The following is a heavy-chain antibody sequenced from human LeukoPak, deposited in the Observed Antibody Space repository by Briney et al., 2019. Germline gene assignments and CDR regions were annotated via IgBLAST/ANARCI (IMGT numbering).Heavy chain of an antibody. V-gene: IGHV1-24*01. CDR1: RNTLTDLF. CDR2: FDPEDGET. D-gene: IGHD6-13*01. Sequence: EASVKVSCKVSRNTLTDLFIHWVRRAPGKGLEWMGGFDPEDGETIYAQKFQGRVTMTEDTSTDTAYMELSSLRSEDTAVYYCATLKVGIAATSNYYYYYYMDVWGKGTTVTVSS. CDR3: ATLKVGIAATSNYYYYYYMDV. J-gene: IGHJ6*03.